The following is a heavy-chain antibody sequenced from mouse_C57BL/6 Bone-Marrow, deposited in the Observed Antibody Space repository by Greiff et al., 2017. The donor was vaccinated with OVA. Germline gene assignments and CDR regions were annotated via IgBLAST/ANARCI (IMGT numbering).Heavy chain of an antibody. CDR1: GFNIKDDY. D-gene: IGHD2-5*01. CDR2: IDPENGDT. V-gene: IGHV14-4*01. Sequence: EVKLMESGAELVRPGASVKLSCTASGFNIKDDYMHWVKQRPEQGLEWIGWIDPENGDTEYASKFQGKATINADTSSNTAYLQLSSLTSEDTAVYYCTPFYSNFAWFAYWGQGTLVTVSA. CDR3: TPFYSNFAWFAY. J-gene: IGHJ3*01.